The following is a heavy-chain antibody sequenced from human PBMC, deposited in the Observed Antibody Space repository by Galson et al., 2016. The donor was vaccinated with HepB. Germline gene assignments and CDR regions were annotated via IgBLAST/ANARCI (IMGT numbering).Heavy chain of an antibody. CDR3: ARIFPYTNYVGSFDY. J-gene: IGHJ4*02. D-gene: IGHD4-11*01. CDR2: VSYSGNT. CDR1: GGSISTSSYY. Sequence: SETLSPTCTVSGGSISTSSYYGGWIRQPPGKGLEWIVCVSYSGNTYYNPFLNSRVTTSVDTSKNQFSLKLRSVTAADTAVYDCARIFPYTNYVGSFDYWGQGALVAVSS. V-gene: IGHV4-39*01.